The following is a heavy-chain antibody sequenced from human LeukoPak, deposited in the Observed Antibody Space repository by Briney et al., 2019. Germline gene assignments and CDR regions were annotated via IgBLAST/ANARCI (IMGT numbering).Heavy chain of an antibody. CDR3: ARDRLTRWLQFRGLVY. CDR2: MSSSGSTI. J-gene: IGHJ4*02. CDR1: GFTFSDYY. Sequence: QSGGSLRLSCAASGFTFSDYYMSWIRQAPGKGLEWVSYMSSSGSTIYYADSVKGRFTISRDNAKNSLYLQMNSLRAEDTAVYYCARDRLTRWLQFRGLVYWGQGTLVTVSS. V-gene: IGHV3-11*01. D-gene: IGHD5-24*01.